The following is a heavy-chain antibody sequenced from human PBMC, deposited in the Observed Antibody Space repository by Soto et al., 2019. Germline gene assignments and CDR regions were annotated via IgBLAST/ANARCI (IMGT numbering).Heavy chain of an antibody. Sequence: ASVKVSCKASGYTFSNDSTNWVRQAPGQGLERMGWISAYNGNTEYAQNFQGRVTMTTDTSTSTAYMGLRSLRSDDTAVYSCARGGPTSADYYYGMDVWGLGTTVTVSS. CDR1: GYTFSNDS. CDR2: ISAYNGNT. J-gene: IGHJ6*02. CDR3: ARGGPTSADYYYGMDV. V-gene: IGHV1-18*01. D-gene: IGHD3-10*01.